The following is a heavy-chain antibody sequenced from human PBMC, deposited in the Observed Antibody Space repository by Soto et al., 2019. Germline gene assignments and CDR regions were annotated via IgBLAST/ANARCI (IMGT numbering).Heavy chain of an antibody. CDR3: AKVRSTCLLGSWPTDY. CDR1: GFTFSSDA. D-gene: IGHD2-2*01. Sequence: PAWSLRLSCAASGFTFSSDAMSWVRQAPGKGLEWVSAISGSGGSTYYADSVKGRFTSSRDNSKNTLYLQMTSLRAEDTAVYYCAKVRSTCLLGSWPTDYWGQGTLVTVSS. CDR2: ISGSGGST. J-gene: IGHJ4*02. V-gene: IGHV3-23*01.